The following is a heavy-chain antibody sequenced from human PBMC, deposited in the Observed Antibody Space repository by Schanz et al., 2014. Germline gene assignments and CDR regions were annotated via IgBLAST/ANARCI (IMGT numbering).Heavy chain of an antibody. CDR3: AKRITAFGELSPNTYSYYSAMDV. V-gene: IGHV3-30*02. D-gene: IGHD3-10*01. CDR1: GFSFSSFG. CDR2: IPFDGSNQ. J-gene: IGHJ6*02. Sequence: QVQLVESGGGVVQPGGSLRLSCAASGFSFSSFGMNWVRQAPGRGLEWLSFIPFDGSNQYYADSVKGRFTISRDNPKNTLFLQMNRLRSDDTAVYYCAKRITAFGELSPNTYSYYSAMDVWGQGTMVTVSS.